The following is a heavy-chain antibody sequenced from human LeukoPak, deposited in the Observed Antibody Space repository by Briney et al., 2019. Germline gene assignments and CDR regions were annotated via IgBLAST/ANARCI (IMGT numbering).Heavy chain of an antibody. V-gene: IGHV1-69*06. J-gene: IGHJ4*02. CDR3: ATERPWGSYRYFY. CDR2: IIPIFGTA. D-gene: IGHD3-16*02. Sequence: SMKVSCKASGGTFSSYAISWVRQAPGQGLEWMGGIIPIFGTANYAQKFQGRVTMTEDTSTDTAYMELSSLRSEDTAVYYCATERPWGSYRYFYWGQGTLVTVSS. CDR1: GGTFSSYA.